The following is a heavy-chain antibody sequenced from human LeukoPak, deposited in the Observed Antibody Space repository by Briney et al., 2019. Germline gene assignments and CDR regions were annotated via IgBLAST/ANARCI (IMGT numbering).Heavy chain of an antibody. Sequence: ASVKVSCKASGYTFTSYYMHWVRQAPGQGLEWMGILNPSGGSTTYARQFQGRVTMTRDTTTSTVYMELSSLRSEDTAIYYGAREWMFLGNLGCVFDMGARGPMVTVSS. J-gene: IGHJ3*02. CDR3: AREWMFLGNLGCVFDM. V-gene: IGHV1-46*01. CDR2: LNPSGGST. CDR1: GYTFTSYY. D-gene: IGHD4-23*01.